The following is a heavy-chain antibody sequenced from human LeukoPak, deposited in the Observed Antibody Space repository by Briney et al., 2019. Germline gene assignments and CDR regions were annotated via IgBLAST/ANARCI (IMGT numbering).Heavy chain of an antibody. Sequence: SETLSLTCTVSGGPISSSGYNWAWIRQPPGKGLECIGSIYYSGSTYYNPSLKSRVTISVDTSKNQFSLRLSSVTAADTAVYYCARRLRFVGVWFDPWGQGTLVTVSS. V-gene: IGHV4-39*01. CDR1: GGPISSSGYN. D-gene: IGHD3-10*01. CDR3: ARRLRFVGVWFDP. J-gene: IGHJ5*02. CDR2: IYYSGST.